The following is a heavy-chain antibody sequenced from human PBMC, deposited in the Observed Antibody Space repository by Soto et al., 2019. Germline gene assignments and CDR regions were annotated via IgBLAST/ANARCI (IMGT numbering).Heavy chain of an antibody. Sequence: EVQLVESGGGLVQPGGSLRLSCAAAGFTISDYYMDWVRQAPGMGLEWVARTRNKVNSYTTEYAASVKGRFTISRGGSENPVYLLMTSLKTEDTAVYYCARGGRTDWRYFDFWGQGTLVTVSS. CDR1: GFTISDYY. J-gene: IGHJ4*02. CDR3: ARGGRTDWRYFDF. D-gene: IGHD1-1*01. V-gene: IGHV3-72*01. CDR2: TRNKVNSYTT.